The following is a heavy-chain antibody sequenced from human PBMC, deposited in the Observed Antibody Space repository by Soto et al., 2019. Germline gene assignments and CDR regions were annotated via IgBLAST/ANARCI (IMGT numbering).Heavy chain of an antibody. J-gene: IGHJ6*02. CDR2: ISGSGDTT. V-gene: IGHV3-23*01. Sequence: EVQLLESGGGLVQPGGSLRLSCVVSGFTFSNYAMNWVRQAPGKGLEWVSSISGSGDTTYYADSVKGRFTISRDNSKNTLYLQMNSLRAEDTAIYHCANLHFLVGRGHDYYYGLDVWGHGTTVTVSS. CDR1: GFTFSNYA. CDR3: ANLHFLVGRGHDYYYGLDV. D-gene: IGHD3-3*01.